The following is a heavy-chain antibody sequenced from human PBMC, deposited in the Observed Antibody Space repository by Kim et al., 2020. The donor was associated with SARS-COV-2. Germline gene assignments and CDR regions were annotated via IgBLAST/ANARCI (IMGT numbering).Heavy chain of an antibody. CDR2: GRCGRT. CDR3: AKLPLR. V-gene: IGHV3-23*01. Sequence: GRCGRTYYADAVKGRITVPRDNSKNTLYLQMTSLRAEDRAVYYCAKLPLRWGQGTLVNVSS. J-gene: IGHJ1*01.